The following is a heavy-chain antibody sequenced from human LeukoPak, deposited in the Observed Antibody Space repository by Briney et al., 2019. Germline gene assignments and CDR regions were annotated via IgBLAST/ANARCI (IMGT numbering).Heavy chain of an antibody. D-gene: IGHD6-6*01. CDR2: INWNGGST. CDR1: GFTFDDYG. J-gene: IGHJ5*02. Sequence: GGSLRLSCAASGFTFDDYGMSWVRQAPGKGLEWVSGINWNGGSTVYADSVKGRFTISRDNAKNSLYLQMNSLRAEDTAVYFCARGSSNVAARNNWFDPWGQGTLVTVSS. V-gene: IGHV3-20*04. CDR3: ARGSSNVAARNNWFDP.